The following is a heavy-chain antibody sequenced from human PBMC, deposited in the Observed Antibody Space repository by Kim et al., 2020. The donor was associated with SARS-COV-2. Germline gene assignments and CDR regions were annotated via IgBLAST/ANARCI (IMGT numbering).Heavy chain of an antibody. J-gene: IGHJ4*02. CDR3: AKDRAAARTVDY. D-gene: IGHD6-13*01. V-gene: IGHV3-21*01. Sequence: YYADSVKGRFTSSRDNAKNSLYLQMNSVRAEDTAVYYCAKDRAAARTVDYWGQGTLVTVSS.